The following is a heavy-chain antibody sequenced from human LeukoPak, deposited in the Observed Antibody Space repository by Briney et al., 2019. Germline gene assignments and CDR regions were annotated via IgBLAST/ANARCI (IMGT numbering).Heavy chain of an antibody. J-gene: IGHJ4*02. V-gene: IGHV1-18*01. D-gene: IGHD2-21*01. CDR1: GGTFSSYG. CDR2: INTYKGDT. CDR3: ARESGHCSGDNCFYFFDL. Sequence: ASVKVSCKASGGTFSSYGINWVRQAPGQGLEWMGWINTYKGDTDYAQRFQGRVTMTADRSTNTAYMDLRGLRSDDTAVYYCARESGHCSGDNCFYFFDLWGPGFLLTVSS.